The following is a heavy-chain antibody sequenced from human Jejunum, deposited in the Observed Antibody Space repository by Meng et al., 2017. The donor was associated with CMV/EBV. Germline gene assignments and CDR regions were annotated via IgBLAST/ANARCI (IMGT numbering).Heavy chain of an antibody. J-gene: IGHJ4*02. CDR1: GLTFEDYT. D-gene: IGHD6-19*01. CDR2: ITWDSGST. CDR3: ARDRGSGWYEAPHY. V-gene: IGHV3-43*01. Sequence: GLTFEDYTMHWVRQTPGKGLEWVSLITWDSGSTYYADSVKGRFTISRDNAKNSLYLQMNSLRVDDTAVYYCARDRGSGWYEAPHYWGQGTLVTVSS.